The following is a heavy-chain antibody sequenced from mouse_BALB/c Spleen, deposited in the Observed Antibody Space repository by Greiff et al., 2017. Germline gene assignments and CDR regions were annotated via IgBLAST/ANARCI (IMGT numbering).Heavy chain of an antibody. Sequence: QVQLQQSGAELARPGASVKLSCKASGYTFTDYYINWVKQRTGQGLEWIGEIYPGSGNTYYNEKFKGKATLTADKSSSTAYMQLSSLTSEDSAVYFCARKGGNYDMDYWGQGTSVTVSS. CDR1: GYTFTDYY. D-gene: IGHD1-1*02. CDR3: ARKGGNYDMDY. CDR2: IYPGSGNT. V-gene: IGHV1-77*01. J-gene: IGHJ4*01.